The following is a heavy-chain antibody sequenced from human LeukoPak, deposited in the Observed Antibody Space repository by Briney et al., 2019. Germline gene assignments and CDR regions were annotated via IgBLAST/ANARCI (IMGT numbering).Heavy chain of an antibody. CDR1: GFTFSDYY. CDR2: ISSSSDYT. Sequence: PGGSLRLSCAASGFTFSDYYMSWIRQAPGKGLEWVSYISSSSDYTNYADSVKGRFTISRDNAKNSLYLQMNSLRAEDTAVYYCASPAAGTSSDFWGQGTLVTVSS. D-gene: IGHD6-13*01. J-gene: IGHJ4*02. V-gene: IGHV3-11*03. CDR3: ASPAAGTSSDF.